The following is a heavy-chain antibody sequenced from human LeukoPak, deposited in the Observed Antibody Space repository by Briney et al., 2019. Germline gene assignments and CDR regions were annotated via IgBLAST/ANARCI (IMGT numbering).Heavy chain of an antibody. D-gene: IGHD3/OR15-3a*01. CDR2: INPNSGGT. CDR1: GYTFTSYY. CDR3: ASAGGLGSEYYFDY. V-gene: IGHV1-2*02. Sequence: ASVKVSCKASGYTFTSYYTHWVRQAPGQGLEWMGWINPNSGGTDYAQKFQGRVTLTRDTSINTAYMELSSLRSDDTAVYYCASAGGLGSEYYFDYWGQGTLITVSS. J-gene: IGHJ4*02.